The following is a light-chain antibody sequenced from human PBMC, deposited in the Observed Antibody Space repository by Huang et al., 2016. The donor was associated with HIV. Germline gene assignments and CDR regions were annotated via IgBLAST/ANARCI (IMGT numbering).Light chain of an antibody. Sequence: VMMSQSPATLAASPGERVTLPCGASQSVNTNLAWYQQKPCQPPRLLIYAASTRATGVPARFAGSGSGTEFTLTIDSLQSDDFAVYYCQQYNKWPPEYTFGQGTRLEIK. CDR3: QQYNKWPPEYT. CDR1: QSVNTN. V-gene: IGKV3-15*01. J-gene: IGKJ2*01. CDR2: AAS.